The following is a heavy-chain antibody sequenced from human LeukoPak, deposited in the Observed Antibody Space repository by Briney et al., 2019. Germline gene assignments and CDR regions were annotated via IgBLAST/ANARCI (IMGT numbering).Heavy chain of an antibody. CDR1: GFTFSRAD. D-gene: IGHD6-13*01. J-gene: IGHJ5*02. V-gene: IGHV3-23*01. Sequence: GGSLRLSCGASGFTFSRADMVWVRQDPGKGLEWVSIISGSGGSTFYADSVRGLFTISRDNSKNIVSLQMKSLRAEDTAVYHCAKKGDSWSPRFDPWGQGTLVTVSS. CDR2: ISGSGGST. CDR3: AKKGDSWSPRFDP.